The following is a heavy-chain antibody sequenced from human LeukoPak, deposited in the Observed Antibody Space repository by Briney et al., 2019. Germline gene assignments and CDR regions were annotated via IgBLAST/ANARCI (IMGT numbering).Heavy chain of an antibody. CDR2: ISAYNGNT. D-gene: IGHD6-13*01. Sequence: ASVKVSCTASGYTFTTYGISWVRQAPGHGLEWMGWISAYNGNTNYAQKLQGRVTMTTDTSTSTAYMELRSLRSDYTAVYYCARGGHFAAAGTASYYYYGMDVWGQGTTVTVSS. V-gene: IGHV1-18*01. J-gene: IGHJ6*02. CDR3: ARGGHFAAAGTASYYYYGMDV. CDR1: GYTFTTYG.